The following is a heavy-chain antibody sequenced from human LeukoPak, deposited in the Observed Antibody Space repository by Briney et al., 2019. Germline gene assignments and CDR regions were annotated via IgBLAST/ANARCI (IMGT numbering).Heavy chain of an antibody. CDR1: GFTFSSYA. J-gene: IGHJ6*02. CDR3: ARVLHSSGLPFYYGMDV. D-gene: IGHD3-22*01. CDR2: ISYDGSNK. V-gene: IGHV3-30-3*01. Sequence: GGSLRLSCAASGFTFSSYAMHWVRQAPGKGLEWVAVISYDGSNKYYADSVKGRFTISRDNSKNTLYLQMNSLRAEDTAVYYCARVLHSSGLPFYYGMDVWGQGTTVTVSS.